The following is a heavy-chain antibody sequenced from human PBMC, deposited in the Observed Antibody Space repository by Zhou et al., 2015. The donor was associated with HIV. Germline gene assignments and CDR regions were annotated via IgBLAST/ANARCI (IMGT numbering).Heavy chain of an antibody. CDR3: ARDVGYCSSTSCYEPVHAFDI. D-gene: IGHD2-2*03. V-gene: IGHV1-69*01. Sequence: QVQLVQSGAEVKKPGSSVKVSCKASGGTFSSYAISWVRQAPGQGLEWMGGIIPIFGTANYAQKFQGRVTITADESTSTAYMELSSLRSEDTAVYYCARDVGYCSSTSCYEPVHAFDIWGQGTMVTVSS. CDR1: GGTFSSYA. J-gene: IGHJ3*02. CDR2: IIPIFGTA.